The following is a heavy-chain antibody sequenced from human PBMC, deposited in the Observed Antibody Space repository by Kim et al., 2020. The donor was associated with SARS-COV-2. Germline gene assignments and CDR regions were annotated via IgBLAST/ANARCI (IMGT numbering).Heavy chain of an antibody. J-gene: IGHJ4*02. CDR3: AKDPRIVGAPDYFDY. D-gene: IGHD1-26*01. CDR1: GFTFSSYA. Sequence: GGSLRLSCAASGFTFSSYAMSWVRQAPGKGLEWVSAISGSGGSTYYADSVKGRFTISRDNSKNTLYLQMNSLRAEDTAVYYCAKDPRIVGAPDYFDYWGQGTLVTVSS. V-gene: IGHV3-23*01. CDR2: ISGSGGST.